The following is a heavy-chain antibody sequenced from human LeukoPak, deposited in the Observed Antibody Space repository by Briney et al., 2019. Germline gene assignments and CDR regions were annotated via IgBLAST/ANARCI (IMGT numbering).Heavy chain of an antibody. V-gene: IGHV1-69*01. J-gene: IGHJ4*02. CDR2: IIPIFGTA. CDR3: ARDLTPYCSSTSCDIWVFDY. CDR1: GGTFTSYA. Sequence: SVKVSCKASGGTFTSYAISWVRQAPGQGLEWMGGIIPIFGTANYAQKFQGRVTITADESTSTAYMELSSLGSEDTAVYYCARDLTPYCSSTSCDIWVFDYWGQGTLVTVSS. D-gene: IGHD2-2*02.